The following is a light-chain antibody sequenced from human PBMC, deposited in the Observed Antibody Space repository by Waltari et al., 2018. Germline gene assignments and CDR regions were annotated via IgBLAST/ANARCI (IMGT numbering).Light chain of an antibody. CDR1: SSHIRAGYD. CDR3: QSYDSSLSGYV. Sequence: SVLTQPPSASGTPGQRVTISCTGSSSHIRAGYDVHWYQPLPRTAPKLLSFGNRYWHSGVPDRFSGSKSGTSASLAITGLQADDEADYYCQSYDSSLSGYVFGTGTKVTVL. J-gene: IGLJ1*01. V-gene: IGLV1-40*01. CDR2: GNR.